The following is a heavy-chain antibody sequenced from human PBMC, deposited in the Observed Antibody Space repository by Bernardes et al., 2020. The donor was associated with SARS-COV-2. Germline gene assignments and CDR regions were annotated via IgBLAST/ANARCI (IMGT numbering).Heavy chain of an antibody. CDR1: GYSFTSYW. CDR2: IYPGDSDT. J-gene: IGHJ6*03. D-gene: IGHD2-21*01. CDR3: ARNSISYYYYMDV. V-gene: IGHV5-51*01. Sequence: GESLTLSCKGSGYSFTSYWIGWVRQMPGTGLEWMGIIYPGDSDTRYSPSFQGQVTISADKSISTAYLQWSSLKASDTAMYYCARNSISYYYYMDVWGKGTTVTGSS.